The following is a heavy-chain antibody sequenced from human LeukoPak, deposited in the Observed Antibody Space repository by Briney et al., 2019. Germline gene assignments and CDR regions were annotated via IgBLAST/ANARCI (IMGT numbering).Heavy chain of an antibody. Sequence: SETLSLTCAVYGGSFSGYYWSWIRQPPGKGLEWIGEINHSGSTNYNPSLKSRVTISVDTSKNQFSLKLSSVTAADTAVYYCARDYDSSGYGTRDYWGQGTLVTVSS. D-gene: IGHD3-22*01. J-gene: IGHJ4*02. V-gene: IGHV4-34*01. CDR1: GGSFSGYY. CDR3: ARDYDSSGYGTRDY. CDR2: INHSGST.